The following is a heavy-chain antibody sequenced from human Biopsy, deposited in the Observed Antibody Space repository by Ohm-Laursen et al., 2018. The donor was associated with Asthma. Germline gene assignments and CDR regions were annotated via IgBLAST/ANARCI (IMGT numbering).Heavy chain of an antibody. CDR1: GDSFSNYA. J-gene: IGHJ4*02. Sequence: SSVKVSCKASGDSFSNYAISWVRQAPGQGLEWMGRINPNSGGTNYAQKFQGRVTMTRDTSISTAYMELSRLRSDDTAVYYCAREPMGGDYAFDYWGQGTLVTVSS. CDR3: AREPMGGDYAFDY. D-gene: IGHD4-17*01. V-gene: IGHV1-2*06. CDR2: INPNSGGT.